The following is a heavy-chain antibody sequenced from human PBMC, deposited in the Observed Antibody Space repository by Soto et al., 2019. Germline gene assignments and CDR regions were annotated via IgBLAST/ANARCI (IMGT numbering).Heavy chain of an antibody. CDR3: AADLTYSGYSSSWYKSEYYYGMDV. Sequence: ASVKVSCKASGFAFTISAVHWVRQARGQRLEWIGWIVVGSGNTNYAQKFQERVTITRDMSTSTAYMELSSLRSEDTAVYYCAADLTYSGYSSSWYKSEYYYGMDVWGQGTTVTVPS. CDR1: GFAFTISA. V-gene: IGHV1-58*01. CDR2: IVVGSGNT. D-gene: IGHD6-13*01. J-gene: IGHJ6*02.